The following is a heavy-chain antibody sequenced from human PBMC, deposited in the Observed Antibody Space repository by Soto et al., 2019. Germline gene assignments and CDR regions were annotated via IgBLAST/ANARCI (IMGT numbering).Heavy chain of an antibody. CDR2: ISGSGGST. J-gene: IGHJ4*02. Sequence: EVPLLESGGGLVQPGGSLRLSCAASGFTFSTFSMSWVRQAPGKGLEWVSGISGSGGSTYYADSVKGRFTISRDNSKNTLYLQMSSLRAEDTALYYCARATSGFDYWGQGTLVIVSS. CDR3: ARATSGFDY. CDR1: GFTFSTFS. D-gene: IGHD6-25*01. V-gene: IGHV3-23*01.